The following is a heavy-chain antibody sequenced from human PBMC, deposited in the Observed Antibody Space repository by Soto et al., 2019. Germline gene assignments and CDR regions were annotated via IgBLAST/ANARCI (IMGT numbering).Heavy chain of an antibody. CDR3: TTDPRFLEWLLSPWFDP. J-gene: IGHJ5*02. V-gene: IGHV3-15*01. Sequence: GGSLRLSCAASGFTFSNAWMSWVRQAPGKGLEWVGCIKSKTDDGTTDYAAHVKGRFTISRDDSKNTLYLQMNSLKTEDTAVYYCTTDPRFLEWLLSPWFDPWGQGTLVTVSS. CDR2: IKSKTDDGTT. D-gene: IGHD3-3*01. CDR1: GFTFSNAW.